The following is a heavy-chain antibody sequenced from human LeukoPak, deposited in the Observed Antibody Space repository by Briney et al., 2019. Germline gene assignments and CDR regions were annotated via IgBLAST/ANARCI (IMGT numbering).Heavy chain of an antibody. CDR1: GFIFSTYG. V-gene: IGHV3-33*06. D-gene: IGHD1-26*01. CDR2: VWSGGSNK. J-gene: IGHJ4*02. CDR3: AKDGQVGAIGYFDY. Sequence: PGGSLRLSCAASGFIFSTYGMHWVRQAPGKGLEWVAVVWSGGSNKYYSDSVKGRFTISRDNSKNTLYLQMNSLRAEDTAVYYCAKDGQVGAIGYFDYRGQGTLVTVSS.